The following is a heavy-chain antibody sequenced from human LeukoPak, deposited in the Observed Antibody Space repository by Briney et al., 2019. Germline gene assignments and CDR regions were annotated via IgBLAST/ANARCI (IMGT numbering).Heavy chain of an antibody. J-gene: IGHJ1*01. Sequence: ASVKVTCKASGYTFTNYGISWVRQAPGQGLEWMGWISAYNGNTNYAQKLQGRVTMTTDTSTSTAYMELRSLRSDDTAVYYCARDYYDSSGYAEYFQHWGQGTLVTVSS. CDR2: ISAYNGNT. CDR1: GYTFTNYG. D-gene: IGHD3-22*01. CDR3: ARDYYDSSGYAEYFQH. V-gene: IGHV1-18*01.